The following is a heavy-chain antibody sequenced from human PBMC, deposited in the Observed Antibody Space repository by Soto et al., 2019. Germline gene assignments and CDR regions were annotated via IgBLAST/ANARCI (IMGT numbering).Heavy chain of an antibody. CDR1: GYTFTGYY. V-gene: IGHV1-2*02. D-gene: IGHD3-9*01. J-gene: IGHJ6*04. CDR3: ARGHDDMLTGESPNGGYYYYGMDV. CDR2: INPNSGGT. Sequence: QVQLVQSGAEVKKPGASVKVSCKASGYTFTGYYMHWVRQAPGQGLEWMGWINPNSGGTNYAQKFQGRVTMTRDTSISTAYMELSRLRSDDTAVYYCARGHDDMLTGESPNGGYYYYGMDVCGKGTTVTVSS.